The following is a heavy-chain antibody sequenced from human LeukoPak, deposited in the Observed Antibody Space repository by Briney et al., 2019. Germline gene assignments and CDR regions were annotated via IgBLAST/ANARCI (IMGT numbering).Heavy chain of an antibody. CDR1: GFTFSSYA. CDR3: AVLGITMIGGV. CDR2: ISSSGSTI. Sequence: PGGSLRLSCTATGFTFSSYAMSWVRQAPGKGLEWVSYISSSGSTIYYADSVKGRFTISRDNAKNSLYLQMNSLRAEDTAVYYCAVLGITMIGGVWGKGTTVTISS. V-gene: IGHV3-48*03. D-gene: IGHD3-10*02. J-gene: IGHJ6*04.